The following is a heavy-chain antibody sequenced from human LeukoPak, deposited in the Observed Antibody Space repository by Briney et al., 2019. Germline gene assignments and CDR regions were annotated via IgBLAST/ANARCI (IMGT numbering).Heavy chain of an antibody. CDR1: GFTFSSYA. J-gene: IGHJ4*02. V-gene: IGHV3-23*01. Sequence: GGSLRLSCAASGFTFSSYAMHWVRQAPGKGLEWVSAISGSGGSTYYADSVKGRFTISRDNSKNTLYLQMNSLRAEDTAVYYCAKNWKLGIAARPYYFDYWGQGTLVTVSS. CDR2: ISGSGGST. CDR3: AKNWKLGIAARPYYFDY. D-gene: IGHD6-6*01.